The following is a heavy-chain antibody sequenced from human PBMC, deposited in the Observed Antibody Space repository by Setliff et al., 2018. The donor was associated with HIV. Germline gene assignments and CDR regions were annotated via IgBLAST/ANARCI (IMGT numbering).Heavy chain of an antibody. Sequence: SETLSLTCAVSGYSISSGYYWGWIRQPPGKGLEWIGSMYHSGSTYYSPSLKSRLTISVDTSKNQFSLKLSSVTAADTAVYYCARPFTTGIDAFDIWGQGTMVTVSS. J-gene: IGHJ3*02. CDR2: MYHSGST. CDR1: GYSISSGYY. D-gene: IGHD1-1*01. V-gene: IGHV4-38-2*01. CDR3: ARPFTTGIDAFDI.